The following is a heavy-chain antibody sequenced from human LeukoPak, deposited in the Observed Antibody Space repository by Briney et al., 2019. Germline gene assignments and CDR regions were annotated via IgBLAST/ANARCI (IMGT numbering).Heavy chain of an antibody. CDR2: IGPTGSDR. D-gene: IGHD1-14*01. V-gene: IGHV3-21*06. Sequence: GGSLRLSCTASGLTFSTSGFSWVRQPPGKGLEWVASIGPTGSDRYHADSIKVRFAISRDNANNFLYLQMNSLRAEDMAVYYCATETNGRHYDYWGQGTLLTVSS. CDR1: GLTFSTSG. CDR3: ATETNGRHYDY. J-gene: IGHJ4*02.